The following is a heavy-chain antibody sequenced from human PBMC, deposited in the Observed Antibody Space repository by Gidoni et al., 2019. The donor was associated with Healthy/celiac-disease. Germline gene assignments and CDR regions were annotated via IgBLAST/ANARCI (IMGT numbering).Heavy chain of an antibody. Sequence: QVQLVQSGAEVKKPGASVKFSCKSSGYPFTSYYMHWVRQAPGQGVEWMGIIDPSGGSTSYAQKFQGRVTMTRDTSTSTVYMELSSLRSEDTAVYYCASSPDTARAMYYFDYWGQGTLVTVSS. CDR2: IDPSGGST. J-gene: IGHJ4*02. D-gene: IGHD5-18*01. CDR1: GYPFTSYY. V-gene: IGHV1-46*01. CDR3: ASSPDTARAMYYFDY.